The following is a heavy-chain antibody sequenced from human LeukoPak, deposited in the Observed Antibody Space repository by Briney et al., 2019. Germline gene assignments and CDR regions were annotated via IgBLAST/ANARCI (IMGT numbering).Heavy chain of an antibody. J-gene: IGHJ6*02. D-gene: IGHD3-3*01. V-gene: IGHV1-18*01. Sequence: ASVKVSCKASGYTFTSYGISWARQAPGQGLEWMGWISAYNGNTNYAQKLQGRVTMTTDTSTSTAYMELRSLRSDDTAVYYCARDQWDVYYDFWSGPASDYYYGMDAWGQGTTVTVSS. CDR1: GYTFTSYG. CDR3: ARDQWDVYYDFWSGPASDYYYGMDA. CDR2: ISAYNGNT.